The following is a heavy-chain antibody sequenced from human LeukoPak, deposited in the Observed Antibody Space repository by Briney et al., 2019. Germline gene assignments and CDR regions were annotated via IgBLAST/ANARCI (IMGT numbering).Heavy chain of an antibody. Sequence: ASVKVSCKASGYTFTGYYMHWVRQAPGQGLEWMGWINPTSGGTNYAQKFQGRVTMTRDTSISTAYMELSRLRSDDTAVYYCARAGWMRAFDTWGQGTMVTVSS. CDR1: GYTFTGYY. CDR3: ARAGWMRAFDT. J-gene: IGHJ3*02. CDR2: INPTSGGT. V-gene: IGHV1-2*02. D-gene: IGHD2-2*03.